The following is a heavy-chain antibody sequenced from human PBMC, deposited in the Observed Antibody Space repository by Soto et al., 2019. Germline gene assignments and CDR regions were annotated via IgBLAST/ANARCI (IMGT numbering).Heavy chain of an antibody. CDR1: GFTFSSYA. CDR3: AKDKVATFVPSMFDP. CDR2: ISGSGGST. Sequence: EVQLLESGGGLVQPGGSLRLSCAASGFTFSSYAMSWVRQAPGKGLEWASAISGSGGSTYYADSVKGRFTISRDNSKNTLYLQMNSLRAEDTAVYYCAKDKVATFVPSMFDPWGQGTLVTVSS. D-gene: IGHD5-12*01. J-gene: IGHJ5*02. V-gene: IGHV3-23*01.